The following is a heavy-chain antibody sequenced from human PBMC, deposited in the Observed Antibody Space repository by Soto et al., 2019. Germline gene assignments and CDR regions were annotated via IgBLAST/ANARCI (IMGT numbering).Heavy chain of an antibody. D-gene: IGHD1-26*01. J-gene: IGHJ4*02. CDR2: ISSSSSYI. V-gene: IGHV3-21*01. CDR1: GFTFSSYS. Sequence: EVQLVESGGGLVKPGGSLRLSCAASGFTFSSYSMNWVRQAPGKGLEWVSSISSSSSYIYYADSVKGRFTISRDNAKNSLYLQMNSMRAEDTAVYYCARKQGGSYSYWGQGTLVTVSS. CDR3: ARKQGGSYSY.